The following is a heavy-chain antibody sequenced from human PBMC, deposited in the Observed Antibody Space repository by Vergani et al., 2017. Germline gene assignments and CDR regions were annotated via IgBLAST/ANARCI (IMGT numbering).Heavy chain of an antibody. V-gene: IGHV3-33*01. CDR2: IHYDGSHE. D-gene: IGHD1-26*01. CDR1: GFSFSSFG. CDR3: ARGESGSYYLEYYFDY. Sequence: QVQLVESGGGVVQPGRSLRLSCAASGFSFSSFGFHWVRQAPGKGLEWVAFIHYDGSHEYYIDSVKGRFTISRDNSKNSLYLQMNSLRAEDTAVYYCARGESGSYYLEYYFDYWGQGTLVTVSS. J-gene: IGHJ4*02.